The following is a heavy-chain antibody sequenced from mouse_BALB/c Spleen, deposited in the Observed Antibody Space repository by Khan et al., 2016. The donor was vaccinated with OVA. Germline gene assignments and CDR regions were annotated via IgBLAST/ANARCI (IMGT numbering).Heavy chain of an antibody. CDR2: IYPGTGTT. J-gene: IGHJ3*01. D-gene: IGHD2-1*01. CDR3: ARGYSGNYEVAS. Sequence: QVQLQQSGAELVKPGASVKLSCKTSGYTFTSYWIQWVKQRPGQGLGWIGEIYPGTGTTYYNENFKGKATLTIDTSSTTAYMQLSSLTSEESAVYSCARGYSGNYEVASLGQATLVTVSS. V-gene: IGHV1S132*01. CDR1: GYTFTSYW.